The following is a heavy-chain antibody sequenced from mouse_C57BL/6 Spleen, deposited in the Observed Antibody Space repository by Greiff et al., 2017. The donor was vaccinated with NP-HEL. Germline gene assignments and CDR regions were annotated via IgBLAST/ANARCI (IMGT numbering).Heavy chain of an antibody. CDR1: GYTFTSYW. CDR2: IYPSDSET. CDR3: ANYESSYGYFDV. J-gene: IGHJ1*03. V-gene: IGHV1-61*01. Sequence: QVQLQQPGAELVRPGSSVKLSCKASGYTFTSYWMDWVKQRPGQGLEWIGNIYPSDSETHYNQKFKDKATLTVDKSSSTAYMQLSRLTSEDSAVYCCANYESSYGYFDVWGTGTTVTVSS. D-gene: IGHD1-1*01.